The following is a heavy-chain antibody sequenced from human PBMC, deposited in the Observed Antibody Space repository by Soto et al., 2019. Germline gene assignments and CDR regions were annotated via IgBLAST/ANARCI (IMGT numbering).Heavy chain of an antibody. Sequence: ASVEVSCKXSGYSFTSYYVHWVRQAPGQGPECMGIINPSDGSTSYAQKFQGRVTMTRDTSTSTVYMELSSLRSEDTAVYYCARGYGSGSYYDYWGQGTLVTVSS. CDR3: ARGYGSGSYYDY. CDR2: INPSDGST. J-gene: IGHJ4*02. V-gene: IGHV1-46*01. D-gene: IGHD3-10*01. CDR1: GYSFTSYY.